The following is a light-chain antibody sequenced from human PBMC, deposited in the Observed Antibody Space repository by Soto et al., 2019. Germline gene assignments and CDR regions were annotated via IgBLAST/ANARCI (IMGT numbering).Light chain of an antibody. V-gene: IGKV3-20*01. CDR2: GAS. Sequence: EIVLTQSPGTLSLSPGEGATLSCRASQSVNSRYLAWYQQKPGQAPRLLIYGASNRASDIPDRFSGGGSGTDFTLTIRRLEPEDFAVYYCQQYGDSPPWTFGQGTKVEI. J-gene: IGKJ1*01. CDR3: QQYGDSPPWT. CDR1: QSVNSRY.